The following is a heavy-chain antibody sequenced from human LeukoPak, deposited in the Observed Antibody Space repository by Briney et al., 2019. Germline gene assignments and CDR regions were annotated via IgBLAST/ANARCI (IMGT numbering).Heavy chain of an antibody. V-gene: IGHV3-66*01. J-gene: IGHJ6*03. D-gene: IGHD1-26*01. CDR2: IYSGGST. Sequence: GGSLGLSCAASGFTVSSNYMSWVRQAPGKGLEWVSVIYSGGSTYYADSVKGRFTISRDNSKNTLYLQMNSLRVEDTAVYYCARDPYSGSYGPYYYYYMDVWGKGTTVTISS. CDR1: GFTVSSNY. CDR3: ARDPYSGSYGPYYYYYMDV.